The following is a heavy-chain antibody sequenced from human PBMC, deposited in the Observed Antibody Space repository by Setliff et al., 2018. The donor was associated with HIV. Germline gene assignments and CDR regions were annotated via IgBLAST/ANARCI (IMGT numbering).Heavy chain of an antibody. V-gene: IGHV3-21*01. D-gene: IGHD2-15*01. CDR2: ISSSSSYI. CDR3: ARDLVVVMGATPVRHYGMDV. Sequence: PGGSLRLSCAASGFTFSSYSMNWVRQAPGKGLEWVSSISSSSSYIYYADSVKGRFTISRDNAKNSLYLQMNSLRAEDTAVYYCARDLVVVMGATPVRHYGMDVWGQGATVTVSS. J-gene: IGHJ6*02. CDR1: GFTFSSYS.